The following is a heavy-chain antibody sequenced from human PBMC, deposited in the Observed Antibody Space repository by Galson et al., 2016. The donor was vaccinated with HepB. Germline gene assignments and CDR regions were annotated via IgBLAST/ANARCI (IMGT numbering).Heavy chain of an antibody. Sequence: SVKVSCKASGGTFSSYTVSWVRQAPGQGLEWMGGIIPIFDTTNYAQTFQGRVTISADESTSTAYMELSSLSSEDTAMYYCARTVTMTVWYFDLWGRGTLVTVSS. V-gene: IGHV1-69*13. CDR2: IIPIFDTT. D-gene: IGHD4-23*01. CDR1: GGTFSSYT. CDR3: ARTVTMTVWYFDL. J-gene: IGHJ2*01.